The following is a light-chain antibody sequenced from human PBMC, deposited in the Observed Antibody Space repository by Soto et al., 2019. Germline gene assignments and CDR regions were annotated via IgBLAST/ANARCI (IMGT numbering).Light chain of an antibody. CDR1: SSDVGNYNY. V-gene: IGLV2-14*01. J-gene: IGLJ1*01. CDR3: TSPTPGSLYV. CDR2: MVS. Sequence: QSALTQPASGSGSPGQSITISCTGTSSDVGNYNYVSWYQQYPGRVPKLLIYMVSNRPSGVSNRFSGSKSGNTASLTISGLQAEDEADYFCTSPTPGSLYVFGTGTKLTVL.